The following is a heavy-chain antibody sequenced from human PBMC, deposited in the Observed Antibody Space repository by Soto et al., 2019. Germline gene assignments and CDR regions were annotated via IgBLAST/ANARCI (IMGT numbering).Heavy chain of an antibody. CDR3: ARGGAVVVPGAVDRHNWFDP. CDR2: VIPILGMA. Sequence: QVQLVQSGAEVKKPGSSVKVSCEASGGTFSSYSFSWVRQAPGQGLEWMGRVIPILGMANYAQKFQGSVTITADKSTNTVYMELSSLRSEDTAVYYCARGGAVVVPGAVDRHNWFDPWGQGTLVTVSS. CDR1: GGTFSSYS. D-gene: IGHD2-2*01. V-gene: IGHV1-69*02. J-gene: IGHJ5*02.